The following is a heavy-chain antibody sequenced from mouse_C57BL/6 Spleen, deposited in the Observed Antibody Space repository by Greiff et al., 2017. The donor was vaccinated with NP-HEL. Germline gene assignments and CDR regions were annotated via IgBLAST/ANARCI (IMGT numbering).Heavy chain of an antibody. D-gene: IGHD2-4*01. CDR3: ARSTYYDYDGGAYYAMDY. J-gene: IGHJ4*01. CDR1: GYTFTSYW. Sequence: VQLQQPGAELVKPGASVKLSCKASGYTFTSYWMHWVKQRPGQGLEWIGMIHPNSGSTNYNEKFKSKATLTVDKSSSTAYMQLSSLTSEDSAVYYCARSTYYDYDGGAYYAMDYWGQGTSVTVSS. V-gene: IGHV1-64*01. CDR2: IHPNSGST.